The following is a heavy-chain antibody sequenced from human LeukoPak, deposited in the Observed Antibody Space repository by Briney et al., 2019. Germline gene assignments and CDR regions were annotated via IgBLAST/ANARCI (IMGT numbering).Heavy chain of an antibody. V-gene: IGHV1-8*01. CDR2: MNPNSGNT. CDR3: ARGGPEVGGLVGSFGVGYYYYGMDV. Sequence: ASVKVSCKASGYTFTSYDINWVRQATGQGLEWMGWMNPNSGNTGYAQKFQGRVTMTRNTSISTAYMELSSLRSEDTAVYYCARGGPEVGGLVGSFGVGYYYYGMDVWGQGTTVTVSS. J-gene: IGHJ6*02. D-gene: IGHD3-3*01. CDR1: GYTFTSYD.